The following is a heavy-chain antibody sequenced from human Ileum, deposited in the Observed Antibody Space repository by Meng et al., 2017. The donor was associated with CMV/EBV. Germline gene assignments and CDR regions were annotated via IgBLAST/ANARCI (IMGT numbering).Heavy chain of an antibody. CDR1: GGAIRSSNW. D-gene: IGHD3-3*01. J-gene: IGHJ4*02. CDR3: ASKWSRFDH. V-gene: IGHV4-4*02. Sequence: TCAVSGGAIRSSNWGRRAGKPPGKGREWIGEIYQRGSTNHNPSLNRRVTTSVDKSKNQFSLKLSAVTAADTAVYYCASKWSRFDHWGQGTLVTVSS. CDR2: IYQRGST.